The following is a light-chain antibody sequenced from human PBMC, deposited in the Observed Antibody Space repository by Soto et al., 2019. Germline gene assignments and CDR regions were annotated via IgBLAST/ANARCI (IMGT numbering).Light chain of an antibody. V-gene: IGKV3-11*01. CDR3: QQRGNWPRTWT. Sequence: DIVLTQSPATLSLSPGERATLSCRASQSVRYLAWYQHKPGQAPRLLIYDASNRATGIPARFSGSGSGTDFTLTITPVEPEDFAIYYCQQRGNWPRTWTFGQGTKVEI. J-gene: IGKJ1*01. CDR2: DAS. CDR1: QSVRY.